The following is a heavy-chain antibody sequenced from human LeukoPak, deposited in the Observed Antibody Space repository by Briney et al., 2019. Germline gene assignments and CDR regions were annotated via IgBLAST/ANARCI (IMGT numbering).Heavy chain of an antibody. V-gene: IGHV4-39*07. J-gene: IGHJ4*02. Sequence: WVRQPPGKGLEWIGSIFYSGTTYYNPSLKSRVTISVDTSKNQFSLKLSSVTAADTAVYYCARLPRPYYYDSSGSLYFDYWGQGTLVTVSS. CDR3: ARLPRPYYYDSSGSLYFDY. D-gene: IGHD3-22*01. CDR2: IFYSGTT.